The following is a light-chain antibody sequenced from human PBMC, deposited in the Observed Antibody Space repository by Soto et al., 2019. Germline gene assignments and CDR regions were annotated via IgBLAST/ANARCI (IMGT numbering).Light chain of an antibody. V-gene: IGKV1-5*01. CDR2: DVS. CDR3: QQYNSFPRT. J-gene: IGKJ1*01. CDR1: QSISNW. Sequence: DLQMTQSPSTLSASVGPRVPITCRASQSISNWLAWYQQKPGKAPKLLIYDVSSLESGVPSRFSGSGSGTEFTLTISSLQPDDFATYYCQQYNSFPRTFGQGTKVDIK.